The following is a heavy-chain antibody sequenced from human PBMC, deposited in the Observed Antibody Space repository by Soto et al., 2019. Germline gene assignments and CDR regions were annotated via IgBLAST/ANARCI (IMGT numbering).Heavy chain of an antibody. CDR3: ALLGGIAANYYGMDV. CDR1: GFTFSSYA. Sequence: GGSLRLSCAASGFTFSSYAMSWVRQAPGKGLEWVSAISGSGGSTYYADSVKGRFTISRDNSKNTLYLQMNSLRAEDTAVYYCALLGGIAANYYGMDVWGQGTTVTVSS. J-gene: IGHJ6*02. D-gene: IGHD6-25*01. V-gene: IGHV3-23*01. CDR2: ISGSGGST.